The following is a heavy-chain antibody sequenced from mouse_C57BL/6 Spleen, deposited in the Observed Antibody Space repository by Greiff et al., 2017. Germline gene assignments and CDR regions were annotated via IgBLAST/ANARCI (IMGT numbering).Heavy chain of an antibody. CDR1: GFPFSDSG. V-gene: IGHV5-17*01. J-gene: IGHJ4*01. CDR2: ISSVSSTI. D-gene: IGHD3-1*01. Sequence: EVNVVESGGGLVKPGGSLKLSCAASGFPFSDSGMHWVRQAPEKGLVWVAYISSVSSTIYYADTVKGRFTISRDNAKNTLFLQMTSLRSEDTAMYYCARRAFHYYAMDYWGQGASVTVSS. CDR3: ARRAFHYYAMDY.